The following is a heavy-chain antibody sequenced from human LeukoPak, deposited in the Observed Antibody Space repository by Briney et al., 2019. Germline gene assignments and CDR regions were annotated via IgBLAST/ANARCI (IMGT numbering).Heavy chain of an antibody. D-gene: IGHD3-22*01. CDR1: GGSFSGYY. J-gene: IGHJ5*02. CDR3: ARGTPARRTMIVPNWFDP. CDR2: INHSGST. Sequence: ASETLSLTCAVYGGSFSGYYWSWIRQPPGKGLEWIGEINHSGSTNYNPSLKSRVTISVDTSKNQFSLKLSSVTAADTAVYYCARGTPARRTMIVPNWFDPWGQGTLVTVSS. V-gene: IGHV4-34*01.